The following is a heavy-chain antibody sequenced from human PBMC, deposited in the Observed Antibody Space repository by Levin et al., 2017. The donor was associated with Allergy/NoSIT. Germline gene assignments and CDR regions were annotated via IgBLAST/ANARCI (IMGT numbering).Heavy chain of an antibody. D-gene: IGHD3-22*01. J-gene: IGHJ3*02. V-gene: IGHV4-39*01. Sequence: ASETLSLTCTVSGGSISSSSYYWGWIRQPPGTGLEWIGSIYYSGSTYYNPSLKSRVTISVDTSKNQFSLKLSSVTAADTAVYYCASDSKYYYDSSGYYEVSSAFDIWGQGTMVTVSS. CDR2: IYYSGST. CDR3: ASDSKYYYDSSGYYEVSSAFDI. CDR1: GGSISSSSYY.